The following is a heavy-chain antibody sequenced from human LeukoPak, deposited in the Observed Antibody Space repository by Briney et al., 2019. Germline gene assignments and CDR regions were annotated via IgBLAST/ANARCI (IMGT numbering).Heavy chain of an antibody. D-gene: IGHD3-10*01. Sequence: ASVKVSCKASGYTFTGYYIHWVRQAPGQGLEWMGWINPNSGGTNYAQKFQGRVTMTRDTSISTAYMELSSLRSDDTAVYYCAAGAGGSGSYYYYMDVWGKGTTVTVSS. CDR3: AAGAGGSGSYYYYMDV. V-gene: IGHV1-2*02. CDR2: INPNSGGT. CDR1: GYTFTGYY. J-gene: IGHJ6*03.